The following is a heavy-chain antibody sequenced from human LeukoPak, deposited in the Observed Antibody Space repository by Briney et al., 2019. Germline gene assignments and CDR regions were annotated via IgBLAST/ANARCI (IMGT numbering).Heavy chain of an antibody. D-gene: IGHD4-17*01. V-gene: IGHV3-21*01. J-gene: IGHJ4*02. CDR2: ISSSSSYI. CDR1: GFTFTSCS. Sequence: PGGSLRLSCAASGFTFTSCSMKWLRQAPGKGLEWVSSISSSSSYIYYADSVKGRFTISRDNAKNSLYLQMNSLRAEDRALYYCAREDGDYVAPFDYWGQGTLVTVSS. CDR3: AREDGDYVAPFDY.